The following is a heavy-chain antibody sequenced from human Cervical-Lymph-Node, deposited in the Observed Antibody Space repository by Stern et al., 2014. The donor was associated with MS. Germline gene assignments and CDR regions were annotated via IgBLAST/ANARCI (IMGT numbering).Heavy chain of an antibody. V-gene: IGHV3-74*01. CDR2: IDTDGGTT. D-gene: IGHD6-25*01. Sequence: EVQLVESGGGLVQPGGSLRLSCAASGFTFRSYWLHWFRQAPGKGLVWVSRIDTDGGTTNYADSVKGRFTISRDNAENTLYLQMNSLRAEDTAVYYCARDSSGRDDFWGQGTLVTVSS. CDR1: GFTFRSYW. J-gene: IGHJ4*02. CDR3: ARDSSGRDDF.